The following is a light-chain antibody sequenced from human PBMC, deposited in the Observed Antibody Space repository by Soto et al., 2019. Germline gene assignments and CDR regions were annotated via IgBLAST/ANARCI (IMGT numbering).Light chain of an antibody. CDR1: QSISSW. V-gene: IGKV1-5*03. CDR2: KAS. CDR3: QQYNSYSYT. J-gene: IGKJ2*01. Sequence: DIQMTQSPSTLSASVGDRVTITCRASQSISSWLAWYQQKPGKAPKLLIYKASSLESGVPSRFSGSGSGTEFTLTLSSLQPGDFATYYCQQYNSYSYTFGQGTKLEIK.